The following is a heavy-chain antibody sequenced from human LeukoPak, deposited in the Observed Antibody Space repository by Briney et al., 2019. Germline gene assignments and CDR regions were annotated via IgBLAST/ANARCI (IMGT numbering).Heavy chain of an antibody. Sequence: GGSLRLSCAASGFPFNNFAMSWVRQAPGKGLEWVSVIYSGGSTYYADSVKGRFTISRDNSKNTLYLQMNSLRAEDTAVYYCARTPDIVVVVAATEESDYWGQGTLVTVSS. CDR3: ARTPDIVVVVAATEESDY. V-gene: IGHV3-66*01. J-gene: IGHJ4*02. CDR2: IYSGGST. D-gene: IGHD2-15*01. CDR1: GFPFNNFA.